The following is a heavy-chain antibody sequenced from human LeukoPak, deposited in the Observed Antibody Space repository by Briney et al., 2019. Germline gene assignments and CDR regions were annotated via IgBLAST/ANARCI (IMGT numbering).Heavy chain of an antibody. D-gene: IGHD3-22*01. CDR2: ISYDGSNK. CDR3: AKPQTQYDSSELDP. J-gene: IGHJ5*02. CDR1: GFTFSSYG. Sequence: GRSLRLSCAASGFTFSSYGMHWVRQAPGKGLEWVAVISYDGSNKYYADSVKGRFTISRDNSKNTLYLQMNSLRAEDTAVYYCAKPQTQYDSSELDPWGQGTLVTVSS. V-gene: IGHV3-30*18.